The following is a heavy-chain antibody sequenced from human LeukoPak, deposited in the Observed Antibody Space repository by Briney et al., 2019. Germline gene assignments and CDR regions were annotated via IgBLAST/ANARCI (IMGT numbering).Heavy chain of an antibody. CDR2: ISYDGSNK. J-gene: IGHJ4*02. Sequence: LSGGSLRLSCAASGFTFSSYAMHWVRQAPGKGLKWVAVISYDGSNKYYADSVKGRFTISRDNSKNTLYLQMNSLRAEDTAVYYCAREYSSSPHHFDYWGQGTLVTVSS. V-gene: IGHV3-30-3*01. CDR3: AREYSSSPHHFDY. CDR1: GFTFSSYA. D-gene: IGHD6-6*01.